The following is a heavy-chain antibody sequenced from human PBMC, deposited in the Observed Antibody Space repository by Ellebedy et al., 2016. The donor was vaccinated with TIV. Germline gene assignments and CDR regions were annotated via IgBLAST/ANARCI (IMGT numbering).Heavy chain of an antibody. J-gene: IGHJ4*02. V-gene: IGHV4-34*01. CDR2: INHSGST. CDR1: GFTFSSYA. CDR3: ARSAKYYYDSSGYYPPPFDY. D-gene: IGHD3-22*01. Sequence: ESLKISXAASGFTFSSYAMSWIRQPPGKGLEWIGEINHSGSTNYNPSLKSRVTISVDTSKNQFSLKLSSVTAADTAVYYCARSAKYYYDSSGYYPPPFDYWGQGTLVTVSS.